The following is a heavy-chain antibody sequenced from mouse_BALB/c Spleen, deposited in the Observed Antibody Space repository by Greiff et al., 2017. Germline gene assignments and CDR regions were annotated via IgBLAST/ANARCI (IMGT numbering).Heavy chain of an antibody. J-gene: IGHJ4*01. CDR1: GFNIKDYY. V-gene: IGHV14-4*02. Sequence: EVKLMESGAELVRSGASVKLSCTASGFNIKDYYMHWVKQRPEQGLEWIGWIDPENGDTEYAPKFQGKATMTADTSSNTAYLQLSSLTSEDTAVYYCRGDGYSYAMDYWGQGTSVTVSS. CDR3: RGDGYSYAMDY. D-gene: IGHD2-3*01. CDR2: IDPENGDT.